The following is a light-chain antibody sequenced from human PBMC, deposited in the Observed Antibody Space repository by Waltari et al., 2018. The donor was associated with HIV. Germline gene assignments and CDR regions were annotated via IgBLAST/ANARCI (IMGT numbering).Light chain of an antibody. Sequence: QSALTQPPSASGSPGQSVTISCTGTSSDVGGYNYVSWYQQRPGKAPKLMIYEVSKRPSGVPDRFSGSKSGTTASLTVSGLQAEDEADYYCSSYAGSNNLVFGGGTKLTVL. V-gene: IGLV2-8*01. J-gene: IGLJ2*01. CDR2: EVS. CDR1: SSDVGGYNY. CDR3: SSYAGSNNLV.